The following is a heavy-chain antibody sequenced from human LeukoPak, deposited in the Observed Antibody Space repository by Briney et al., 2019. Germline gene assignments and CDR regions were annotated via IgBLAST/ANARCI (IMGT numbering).Heavy chain of an antibody. V-gene: IGHV3-21*01. D-gene: IGHD6-19*01. CDR3: ARVGYSSGWVLDY. CDR2: ISSSSCYI. J-gene: IGHJ4*02. Sequence: GGSLRLSCAASGFTFSSYSMNWVRQAPGKGLEWVSSISSSSCYIYYADSVKGRFTISRDNAKNSLYLQMNSLRADDTAVYYCARVGYSSGWVLDYWGQGTLVTVSS. CDR1: GFTFSSYS.